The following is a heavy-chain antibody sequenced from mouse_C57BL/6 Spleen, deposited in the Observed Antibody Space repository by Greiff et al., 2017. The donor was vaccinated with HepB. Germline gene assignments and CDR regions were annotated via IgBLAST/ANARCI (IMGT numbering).Heavy chain of an antibody. CDR2: IHPNSGST. CDR3: ARGEIYYGNYAWFAY. V-gene: IGHV1-64*01. D-gene: IGHD2-1*01. CDR1: GYTFTSYW. J-gene: IGHJ3*01. Sequence: QVQLQQSGAELVKPGASVKLSCKASGYTFTSYWMHWVKQRPGQGLEWIGMIHPNSGSTNYNEKFKSKATLTVDKSSSTAYMQLSSLTSEDSAVYYCARGEIYYGNYAWFAYWGQGTLVTVSA.